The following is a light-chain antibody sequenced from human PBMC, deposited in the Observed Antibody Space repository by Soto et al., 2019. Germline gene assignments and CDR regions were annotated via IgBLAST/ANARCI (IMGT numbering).Light chain of an antibody. J-gene: IGLJ2*01. V-gene: IGLV2-14*01. CDR1: SSDVGGYNH. CDR3: CSYTSLSTVV. Sequence: QSALTQPASVSGSPGQSITISCTGTSSDVGGYNHVSWYQQSPGKAPKLILFAVSDRPSGVSHRFSGSKSGNTASLTISVPQADDEADYYCCSYTSLSTVVFGGGTKLTVL. CDR2: AVS.